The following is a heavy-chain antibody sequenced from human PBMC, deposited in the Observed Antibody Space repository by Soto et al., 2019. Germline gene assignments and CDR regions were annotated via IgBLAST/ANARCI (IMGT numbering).Heavy chain of an antibody. CDR1: GGSMSGYF. Sequence: TXGTLSLTCTVSGGSMSGYFWSWVRQSPGKGLEWIGYIYYLGSTDYNPSLKSRVTMSVDTSKRQFSLKLSSVTAADTAIYYCARDGYDGSGSPYPAYWGPGIQVTVSS. D-gene: IGHD3-10*01. CDR3: ARDGYDGSGSPYPAY. CDR2: IYYLGST. V-gene: IGHV4-59*01. J-gene: IGHJ4*02.